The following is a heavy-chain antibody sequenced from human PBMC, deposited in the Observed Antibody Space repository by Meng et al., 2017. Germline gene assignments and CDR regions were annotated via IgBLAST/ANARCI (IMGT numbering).Heavy chain of an antibody. J-gene: IGHJ4*02. CDR2: INHSGST. CDR1: GGSFSGYY. V-gene: IGHV4-34*01. CDR3: ARDIVTMVRGVIDDY. Sequence: GSLRLSCAVYGGSFSGYYWSWIRQPPGKGLEWIGEINHSGSTNYNPSLKSRVTISVDTSKNQFSLKLSSVTAADTAVYYCARDIVTMVRGVIDDYWGQGTLVTVSS. D-gene: IGHD3-10*01.